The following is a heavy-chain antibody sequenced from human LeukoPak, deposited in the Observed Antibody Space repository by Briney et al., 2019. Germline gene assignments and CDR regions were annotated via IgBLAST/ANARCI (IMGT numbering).Heavy chain of an antibody. Sequence: GASVTVSCTASGFSFTIYDINWVRQASGQGFEWMGWMNPNNGKTGYAQKFQGRVTMTRDTSISTAYMELRDLTSEDTAVYYCVRDGEGVGISVNYWFDPWGQGTLVTVSS. V-gene: IGHV1-8*01. CDR1: GFSFTIYD. CDR2: MNPNNGKT. CDR3: VRDGEGVGISVNYWFDP. D-gene: IGHD3-10*01. J-gene: IGHJ5*02.